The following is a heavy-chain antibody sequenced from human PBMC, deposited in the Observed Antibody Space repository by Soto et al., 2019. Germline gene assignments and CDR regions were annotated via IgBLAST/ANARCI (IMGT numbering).Heavy chain of an antibody. D-gene: IGHD2-8*01. J-gene: IGHJ2*01. CDR3: AKDRWSPLKGYFDL. CDR1: GFTFSTFA. CDR2: ISGSGGDT. V-gene: IGHV3-23*01. Sequence: PGGSLRLSCAASGFTFSTFAMSWVRQAPGKGLEWVSAISGSGGDTYYADSVKGRFTISRDNSKNTVHLRMNSLRVDDTAIYYCAKDRWSPLKGYFDLWGRGSLVTVSS.